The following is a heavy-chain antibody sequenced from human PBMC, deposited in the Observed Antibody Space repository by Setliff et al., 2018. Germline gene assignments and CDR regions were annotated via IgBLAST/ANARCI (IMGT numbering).Heavy chain of an antibody. J-gene: IGHJ3*01. CDR2: ISAGGSRT. Sequence: GGSLRLSCAASGFAFSSYAMNWVRQAPGKGLEWVSFISAGGSRTYYADSVKGRFTISRDNSKNSLFLQINSLRVEDTAVYYCAKDSTGRGAFDVWGQGTMVTVSS. V-gene: IGHV3-23*01. CDR3: AKDSTGRGAFDV. CDR1: GFAFSSYA. D-gene: IGHD6-19*01.